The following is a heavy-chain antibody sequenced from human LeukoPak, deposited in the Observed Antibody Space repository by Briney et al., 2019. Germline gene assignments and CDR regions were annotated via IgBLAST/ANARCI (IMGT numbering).Heavy chain of an antibody. Sequence: PGGSLRLSCAASGFTFSSYAMSWVRQAPGRGLEWVSAISGRGGSTYYADSVKGRFTISRDNSKNTLYLQMNSLRAEDTAVYYCAKRQMATKTFDYWGQGTLVTVSS. D-gene: IGHD5-24*01. J-gene: IGHJ4*02. CDR3: AKRQMATKTFDY. CDR2: ISGRGGST. V-gene: IGHV3-23*01. CDR1: GFTFSSYA.